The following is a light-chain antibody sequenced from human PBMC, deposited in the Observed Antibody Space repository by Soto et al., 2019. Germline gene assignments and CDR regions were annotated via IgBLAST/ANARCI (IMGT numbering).Light chain of an antibody. J-gene: IGKJ2*01. CDR3: HQYDNAPQT. CDR1: QTLRRTY. Sequence: EIVLMQSPGTLSLSPGERATLSCRASQTLRRTYIAWYQQKPGQAPRVLIYGASKRATGIPDRFSGSGSGTDFSLTISRLELEDFAVYYCHQYDNAPQTYGQGTKVEIK. V-gene: IGKV3-20*01. CDR2: GAS.